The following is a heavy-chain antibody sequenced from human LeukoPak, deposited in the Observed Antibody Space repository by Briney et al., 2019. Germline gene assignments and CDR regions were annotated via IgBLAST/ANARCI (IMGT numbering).Heavy chain of an antibody. J-gene: IGHJ4*02. D-gene: IGHD6-13*01. V-gene: IGHV4-39*01. CDR2: IHHSGNA. CDR3: ATHSAAGTHANDY. CDR1: GGSISSGNYH. Sequence: SETLSLTCTVSGGSISSGNYHWAWIRQPPGKGLECIGSIHHSGNAYYNPSLKSRVTISVDTSKNQFSLKLSSVTAADTAVYYCATHSAAGTHANDYWGQGTLVTVSS.